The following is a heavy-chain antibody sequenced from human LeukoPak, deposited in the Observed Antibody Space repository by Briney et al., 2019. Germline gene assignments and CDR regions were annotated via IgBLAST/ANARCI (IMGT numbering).Heavy chain of an antibody. J-gene: IGHJ4*02. CDR3: ARGGVGATSYFDY. D-gene: IGHD1-26*01. V-gene: IGHV3-30-3*01. CDR1: GFTFSSYA. Sequence: GGSLRLSCAASGFTFSSYAMHRVRQAPGKGLEWVAVISYDGSNKYYADSVKGRFTISRDNSKNTLYLQMNSLRAEDTAVYYCARGGVGATSYFDYWGQGTLVTVSS. CDR2: ISYDGSNK.